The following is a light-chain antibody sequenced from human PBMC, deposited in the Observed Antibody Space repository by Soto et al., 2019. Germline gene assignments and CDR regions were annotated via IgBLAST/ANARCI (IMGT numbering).Light chain of an antibody. CDR3: LHFDNWPPELT. Sequence: EIVMTQSPATLSVSPGERAILSCRASQSVSSNLAWYQQKPGQAPRLLIYGASTRATGIPARFSGSGSGTEFTLSISSLQSEDFAVYYCLHFDNWPPELTFGGGTRVEIK. V-gene: IGKV3D-15*01. CDR2: GAS. CDR1: QSVSSN. J-gene: IGKJ4*01.